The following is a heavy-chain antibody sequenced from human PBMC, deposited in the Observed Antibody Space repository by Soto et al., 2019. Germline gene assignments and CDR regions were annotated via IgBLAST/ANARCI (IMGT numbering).Heavy chain of an antibody. J-gene: IGHJ4*02. D-gene: IGHD1-1*01. Sequence: SVEVSVRASAYTFTGYYMHWVREAPGQGLEWMGWINPNGGGTNYAQKFQGRVTMTRDTSISTAYMELSRLRSDDTAVYYCARKGTLERRPFDYWGQGTLVSVSS. CDR2: INPNGGGT. CDR3: ARKGTLERRPFDY. CDR1: AYTFTGYY. V-gene: IGHV1-2*02.